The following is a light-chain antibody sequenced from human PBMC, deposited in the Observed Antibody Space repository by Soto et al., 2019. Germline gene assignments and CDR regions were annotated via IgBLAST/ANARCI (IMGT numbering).Light chain of an antibody. CDR1: QDVSNY. V-gene: IGKV1-33*01. CDR3: LQYSLLIT. CDR2: DAS. Sequence: DIQMTQSPSSLSASVGDRVTITCQASQDVSNYLNWYQQKLGKAPKLLIYDASNLETGVPSRFSGSGSGTYFSFTISSLQPEDFATYYCLQYSLLITFGQGRLLEIK. J-gene: IGKJ5*01.